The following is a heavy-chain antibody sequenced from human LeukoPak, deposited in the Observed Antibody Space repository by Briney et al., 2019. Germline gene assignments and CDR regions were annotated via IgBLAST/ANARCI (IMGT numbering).Heavy chain of an antibody. V-gene: IGHV3-53*01. CDR2: IYSTNTT. J-gene: IGHJ4*02. CDR1: GFTVSSNY. CDR3: ARVYGSSWPYLEDY. Sequence: GGSLRLSCAASGFTVSSNYMSWVRQAPGKGLEWVSVIYSTNTTYYADSVKGRFTLSRDNSKNTLYLQMNSLRAEDTAVYYCARVYGSSWPYLEDYWGQGTLVTVSS. D-gene: IGHD6-13*01.